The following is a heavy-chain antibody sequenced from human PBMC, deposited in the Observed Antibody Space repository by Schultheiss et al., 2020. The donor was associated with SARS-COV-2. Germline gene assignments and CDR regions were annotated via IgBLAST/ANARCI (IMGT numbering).Heavy chain of an antibody. Sequence: GSLRLSCAASGFTFSSYGMHWVRQAPGKGLEWVAVIWYDGSNKYYADSVKGRFTISRDNSKNTLYLQMNSLRAEDTAVYYCARDSGIVVVAAPDYWGQGTLVTVSS. CDR3: ARDSGIVVVAAPDY. V-gene: IGHV3-33*01. CDR2: IWYDGSNK. D-gene: IGHD2-15*01. J-gene: IGHJ4*02. CDR1: GFTFSSYG.